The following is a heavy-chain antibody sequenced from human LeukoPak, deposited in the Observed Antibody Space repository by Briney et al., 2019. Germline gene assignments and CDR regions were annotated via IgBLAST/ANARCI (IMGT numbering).Heavy chain of an antibody. J-gene: IGHJ4*02. CDR3: AKDEKASYYYDSSGYYPDY. CDR1: GFTFSSYA. Sequence: GGSLRLSCAASGFTFSSYAMSWVRQAPGKGLEWVSAISGSGGSTYYADSVKGRFTISRDNSKNTLYPQMNSLRAEDTAVYYCAKDEKASYYYDSSGYYPDYWGQGTLVTVSS. V-gene: IGHV3-23*01. D-gene: IGHD3-22*01. CDR2: ISGSGGST.